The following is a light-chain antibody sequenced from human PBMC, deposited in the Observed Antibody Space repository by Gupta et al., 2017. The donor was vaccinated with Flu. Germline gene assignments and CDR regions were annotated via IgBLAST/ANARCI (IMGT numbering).Light chain of an antibody. Sequence: EIVLTQSPATLSLSQGERATLACRASPSVSSYLAWYQQKPGKASRLLIYDASNSATGIPARFSGSWSGTDFPLTISSLEPEDFAVYYCQQRSNWPPWTFGQGTKVEIK. CDR1: PSVSSY. V-gene: IGKV3-11*01. CDR3: QQRSNWPPWT. CDR2: DAS. J-gene: IGKJ1*01.